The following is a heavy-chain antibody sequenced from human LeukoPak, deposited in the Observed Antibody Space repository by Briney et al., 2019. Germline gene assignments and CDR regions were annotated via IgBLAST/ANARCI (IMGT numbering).Heavy chain of an antibody. Sequence: GGSLRLSCAASGFTFSTYAMTWVRQAPGKGLERVSSISGSGGTTFYADSVKGRFTFSRDNSKNTLYLQMNSLRAEDTAVYYCAKGISSSWYGVDYWGQGTLVTVSS. D-gene: IGHD6-13*01. V-gene: IGHV3-23*01. CDR1: GFTFSTYA. CDR3: AKGISSSWYGVDY. J-gene: IGHJ4*02. CDR2: ISGSGGTT.